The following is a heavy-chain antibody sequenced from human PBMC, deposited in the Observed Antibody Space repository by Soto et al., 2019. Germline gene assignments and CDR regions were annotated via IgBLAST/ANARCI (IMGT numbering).Heavy chain of an antibody. Sequence: PSETMSLTCSVSVYSISSGYYWGWIRQPPGKGLEWIGSIYHSGSTYYNPSLKSRVTISVDTSKNQFSLKLSSVTAADTAVYYCARDLVTTDGRDVWGQGNTVTVSS. CDR3: ARDLVTTDGRDV. D-gene: IGHD4-17*01. J-gene: IGHJ6*02. CDR1: VYSISSGYY. CDR2: IYHSGST. V-gene: IGHV4-38-2*02.